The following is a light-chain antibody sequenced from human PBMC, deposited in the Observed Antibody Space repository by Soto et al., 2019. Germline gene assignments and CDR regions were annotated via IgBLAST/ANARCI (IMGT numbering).Light chain of an antibody. CDR2: PAS. Sequence: DIQLTQSPSFLSASVGDRVTITCRASLDIRGYLAWYQQKPGRVPRLLIYPASTLQSGVPSRFSGSGSGTEFTLTISSLQPEDFASYYCQQLDRYPFSFGGGTKVDIK. J-gene: IGKJ4*01. CDR1: LDIRGY. V-gene: IGKV1-9*01. CDR3: QQLDRYPFS.